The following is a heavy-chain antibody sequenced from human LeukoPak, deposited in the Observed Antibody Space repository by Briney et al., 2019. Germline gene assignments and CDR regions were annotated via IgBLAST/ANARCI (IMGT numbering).Heavy chain of an antibody. J-gene: IGHJ4*02. CDR2: IYHSGST. Sequence: AEPLSLPCTVSGYPISSGYYWGWLPQPPGEGLEWIGNIYHSGSTYYNPSLKSRVTLSVDTSKNQLSLKLNSVTAADTAVYYCATDGNRPYWGQGTLVTVSS. CDR1: GYPISSGYY. D-gene: IGHD6-6*01. CDR3: ATDGNRPY. V-gene: IGHV4-38-2*02.